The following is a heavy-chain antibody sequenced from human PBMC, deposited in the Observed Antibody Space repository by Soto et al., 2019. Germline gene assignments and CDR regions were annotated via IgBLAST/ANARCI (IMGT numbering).Heavy chain of an antibody. CDR1: GFTFSSYG. Sequence: GSLRLSCAASGFTFSSYGMHWVRQAPGKGLEWVAVMSYDGSSKYYADSVKGRFIISRDNSKNILYLQLNSLRAEDTAVYFCAKDRNQWLVRYFFDSWGQGTRVTVSS. CDR2: MSYDGSSK. D-gene: IGHD6-19*01. V-gene: IGHV3-30*18. J-gene: IGHJ4*02. CDR3: AKDRNQWLVRYFFDS.